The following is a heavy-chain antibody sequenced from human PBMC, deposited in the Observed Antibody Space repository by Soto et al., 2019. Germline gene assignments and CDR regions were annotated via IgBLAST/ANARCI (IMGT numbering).Heavy chain of an antibody. J-gene: IGHJ4*02. CDR3: ARDSSGWNYYFDY. Sequence: SETLSLTCTVSGGSISSSSYYWGWIRQPPGKGLEWIGSIYYSGSTYYNPSLMSRVTISVDTSKNQFSRKLSSVTATDTAVYYCARDSSGWNYYFDYWGQGTLVTVSS. CDR2: IYYSGST. V-gene: IGHV4-39*02. D-gene: IGHD6-19*01. CDR1: GGSISSSSYY.